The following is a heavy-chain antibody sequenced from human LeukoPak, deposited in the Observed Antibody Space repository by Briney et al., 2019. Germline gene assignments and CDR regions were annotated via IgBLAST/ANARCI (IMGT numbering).Heavy chain of an antibody. D-gene: IGHD5-24*01. V-gene: IGHV4-34*01. Sequence: SETLSLTCAVYGGSFSGYYWSWIRQPPGKGLEWLGEINHSGSTNYNPSLKSRVTISVDTSKNQFSLKLSSVTAADTAVYYCARHRGLEMATILPFDYWGQGTLVTVSS. CDR3: ARHRGLEMATILPFDY. CDR1: GGSFSGYY. CDR2: INHSGST. J-gene: IGHJ4*02.